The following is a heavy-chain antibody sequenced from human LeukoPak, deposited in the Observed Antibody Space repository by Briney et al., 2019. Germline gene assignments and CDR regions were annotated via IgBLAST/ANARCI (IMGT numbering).Heavy chain of an antibody. Sequence: PGGSLRLSCAASGFTFSSYSMNWVRQAPGKGLEWVSSISSSSSYIYYADSVKGRFTISRDNAKNSLYLQMNSLRAEDTAVYYCARDNDLLRYFDWPLGYWGQGTLVTVSS. D-gene: IGHD3-9*01. CDR3: ARDNDLLRYFDWPLGY. V-gene: IGHV3-21*01. CDR1: GFTFSSYS. J-gene: IGHJ4*02. CDR2: ISSSSSYI.